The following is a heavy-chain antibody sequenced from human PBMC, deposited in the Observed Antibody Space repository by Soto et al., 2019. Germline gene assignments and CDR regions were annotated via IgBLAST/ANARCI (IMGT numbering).Heavy chain of an antibody. CDR2: IYWDDDK. Sequence: QITLKESGPTLVKPTQTLTLTCTFSVFSLSTNGVGVGWIRQPPGKALEWLALIYWDDDKRYSPSLKSRLTITKDTSKRQVVLTITNMDPVDTATYYCAHTVSRYLLYHWGQGTLVTVSS. CDR3: AHTVSRYLLYH. J-gene: IGHJ5*02. CDR1: VFSLSTNGVG. D-gene: IGHD1-1*01. V-gene: IGHV2-5*02.